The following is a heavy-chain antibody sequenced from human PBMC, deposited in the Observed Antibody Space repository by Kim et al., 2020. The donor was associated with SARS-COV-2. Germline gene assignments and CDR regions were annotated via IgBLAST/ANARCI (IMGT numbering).Heavy chain of an antibody. V-gene: IGHV3-7*03. CDR1: GFTFSSYW. CDR3: AQGDALDF. J-gene: IGHJ3*01. CDR2: IKQDGSEI. Sequence: GGSLRLSCAASGFTFSSYWMTWVRQAPGKGLEWVANIKQDGSEIYYVDSVKGRFTISRDNAKNSVYLQMNSVRAEDTAVYYCAQGDALDFWGQGTTVTVSS.